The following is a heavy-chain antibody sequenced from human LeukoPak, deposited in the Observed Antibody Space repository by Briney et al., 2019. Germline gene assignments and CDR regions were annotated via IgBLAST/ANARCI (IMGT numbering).Heavy chain of an antibody. CDR1: GFTFSNAW. D-gene: IGHD3-3*01. Sequence: GGSLRLSCAASGFTFSNAWMNWVRQAPGKGLEWVGRIKSKTDGGATDHAAPVKGRFTISRDDSKNTLYLQMSSLKTEDTAVYYCTTDHRITIFGVVILFDNWGQGTLVTVSS. V-gene: IGHV3-15*07. CDR2: IKSKTDGGAT. J-gene: IGHJ4*02. CDR3: TTDHRITIFGVVILFDN.